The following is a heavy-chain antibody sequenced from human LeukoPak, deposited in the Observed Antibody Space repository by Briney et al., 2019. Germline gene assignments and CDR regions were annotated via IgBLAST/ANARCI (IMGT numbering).Heavy chain of an antibody. CDR3: AKAGVLLWFGELLPPNYFDY. V-gene: IGHV3-30*02. J-gene: IGHJ4*02. CDR1: GFTFSSYG. D-gene: IGHD3-10*01. CDR2: IRYDGSNK. Sequence: PGGSLRLSCAASGFTFSSYGMHWVRQAPGKGLEWVAFIRYDGSNKYYADSVKGRFTISRDNSKNTLYLQMNSLRAEDTAVYYCAKAGVLLWFGELLPPNYFDYWGQGTLVTVSS.